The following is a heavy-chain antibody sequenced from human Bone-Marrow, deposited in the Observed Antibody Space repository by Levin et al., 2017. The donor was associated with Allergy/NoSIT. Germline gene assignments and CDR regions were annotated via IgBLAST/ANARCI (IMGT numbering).Heavy chain of an antibody. CDR3: AKDLSPRIAVTGNIEY. CDR2: ISWDASTT. Sequence: GGSLRLSCAASGFTFNDYTMHWVRQAPQRGLEWVSLISWDASTTYYADSVRGRFPISRDNSKNALYLQMNSLTTEDTALYYCAKDLSPRIAVTGNIEYWGQGTLVTVSS. J-gene: IGHJ4*02. CDR1: GFTFNDYT. D-gene: IGHD6-19*01. V-gene: IGHV3-43*01.